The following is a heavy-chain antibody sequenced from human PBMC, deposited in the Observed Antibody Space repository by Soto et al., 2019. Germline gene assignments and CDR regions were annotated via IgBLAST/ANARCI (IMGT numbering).Heavy chain of an antibody. J-gene: IGHJ4*02. CDR3: GRGEAHTSGWNIDY. V-gene: IGHV1-46*03. D-gene: IGHD6-19*01. Sequence: QVQLVQSGAEVKKPGASVKVSCRPSGYHFTSNYFHWLRQVPGQGPEWMGVINPTGGNPRYAQRFKGRVTLTRDPSKSTVSMEVSDLRHEDTAAYYCGRGEAHTSGWNIDYWGQGTLVIVSS. CDR1: GYHFTSNY. CDR2: INPTGGNP.